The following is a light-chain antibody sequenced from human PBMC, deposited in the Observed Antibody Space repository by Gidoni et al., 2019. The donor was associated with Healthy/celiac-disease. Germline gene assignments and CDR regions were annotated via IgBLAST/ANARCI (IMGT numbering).Light chain of an antibody. CDR3: QQYDNLPIT. V-gene: IGKV1-33*01. CDR1: QDISNY. CDR2: DAY. Sequence: DIQMTQSPSPLSAPVGDRVTITCPASQDISNYLNWYQQKPGKAPKLLIYDAYNLETGVPPRCSGSGSGTDFTFTSSSLQPENIATYYCQQYDNLPITFGQGTRLEIK. J-gene: IGKJ5*01.